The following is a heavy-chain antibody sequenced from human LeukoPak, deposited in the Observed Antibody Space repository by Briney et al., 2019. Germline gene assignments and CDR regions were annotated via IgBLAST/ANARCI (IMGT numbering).Heavy chain of an antibody. CDR1: GGTFSSYA. Sequence: ASVKVSCKASGGTFSSYAISWVRQAPGQGLEWMGGIIPIFGTANYAQKFQGRVTITADKSTSTAYMELSSLRSEDTAVYYCHYLGASPAPVADYWGQGTLVTVSS. J-gene: IGHJ4*02. CDR2: IIPIFGTA. V-gene: IGHV1-69*06. CDR3: HYLGASPAPVADY. D-gene: IGHD5-12*01.